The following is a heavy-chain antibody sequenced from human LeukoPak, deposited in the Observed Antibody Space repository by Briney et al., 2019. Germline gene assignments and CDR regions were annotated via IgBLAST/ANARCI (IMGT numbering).Heavy chain of an antibody. V-gene: IGHV4-59*08. CDR2: IYYSGST. CDR3: ARHLRYQLLVWFDP. D-gene: IGHD2-2*01. CDR1: GGSINNYY. J-gene: IGHJ5*02. Sequence: SETLSLTCSVSGGSINNYYWSWIRQPPGKGLEWIGYIYYSGSTNYNPSLKSRVTISVDTSKNQFSLKLSSVTAADTAVYYCARHLRYQLLVWFDPWGQGTLVTVSS.